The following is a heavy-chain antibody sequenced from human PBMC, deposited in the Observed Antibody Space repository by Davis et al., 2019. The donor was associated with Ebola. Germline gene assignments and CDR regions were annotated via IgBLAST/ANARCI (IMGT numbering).Heavy chain of an antibody. D-gene: IGHD1-1*01. J-gene: IGHJ6*02. CDR1: GGSFSGYY. V-gene: IGHV4-34*01. CDR3: ARHSTRYYYYGMDV. CDR2: INHSGST. Sequence: SETLSLTCAVYGGSFSGYYWSWIRQLPGKGLEWIGEINHSGSTNYNPSLKSRVTISVDTSKNQFSLKLSSVTAADTAVYYCARHSTRYYYYGMDVWGQGTTVTVSS.